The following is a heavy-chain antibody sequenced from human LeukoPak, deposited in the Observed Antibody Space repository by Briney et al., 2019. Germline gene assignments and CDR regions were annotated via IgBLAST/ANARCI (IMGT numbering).Heavy chain of an antibody. J-gene: IGHJ4*02. CDR1: GFTFSSYS. CDR3: ARDSGNWNYPYYFDY. D-gene: IGHD1-7*01. Sequence: PGGSLRLSCAASGFTFSSYSMNWVRQAPGKGLEWVSSISSSSSYIYYADSVKGRFTISRDNAKNSLYLQMNSLRAEDTAVYYCARDSGNWNYPYYFDYWGQGTLVTVSS. CDR2: ISSSSSYI. V-gene: IGHV3-21*01.